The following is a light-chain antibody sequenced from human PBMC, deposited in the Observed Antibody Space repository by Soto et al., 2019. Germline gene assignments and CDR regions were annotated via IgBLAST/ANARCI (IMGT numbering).Light chain of an antibody. CDR1: SSNIGAQFD. CDR2: GNI. J-gene: IGLJ1*01. CDR3: QSYDSSLSGYV. V-gene: IGLV1-40*01. Sequence: SVLTQPPSVTGAPGQRVTISCPGSSSNIGAQFDVHWYQQLPGAAPKLLIYGNINRPSGIPDRFSASKSGTSASLAISGLQAEDEADYYCQSYDSSLSGYVFGTGTKVTV.